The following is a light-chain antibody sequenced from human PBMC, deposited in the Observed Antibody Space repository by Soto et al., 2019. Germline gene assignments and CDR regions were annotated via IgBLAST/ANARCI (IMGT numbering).Light chain of an antibody. Sequence: GDRVTITCRASQAITNNLAWYQQKPGNPPRLLIYEESTLHSGVPSRFSGRKVGTQFILTIDSLQPEDFATYYCQQVKSYPRTFGGGTKVDIK. V-gene: IGKV1-9*01. CDR2: EES. CDR1: QAITNN. CDR3: QQVKSYPRT. J-gene: IGKJ4*01.